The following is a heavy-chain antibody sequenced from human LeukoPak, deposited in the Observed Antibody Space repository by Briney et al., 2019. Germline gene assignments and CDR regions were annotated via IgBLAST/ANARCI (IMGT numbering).Heavy chain of an antibody. Sequence: GGSLRLSCAASGFTFSSYWMSWVRQAPGKGLEWVANIKEDGSEKYYVDSVKGRFTISRDNAKNSLYLQMNSLRAEDTAVYYCATPSTVGATPRIYLDYWGQGTLVTVSS. CDR3: ATPSTVGATPRIYLDY. J-gene: IGHJ4*02. D-gene: IGHD1-26*01. CDR1: GFTFSSYW. CDR2: IKEDGSEK. V-gene: IGHV3-7*03.